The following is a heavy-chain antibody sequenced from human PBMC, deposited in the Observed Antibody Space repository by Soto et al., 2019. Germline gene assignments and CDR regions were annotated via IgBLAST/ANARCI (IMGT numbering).Heavy chain of an antibody. D-gene: IGHD2-15*01. CDR3: ALAHCSGGSCYPEWSDP. V-gene: IGHV2-5*01. CDR1: GFSLSTSGVG. J-gene: IGHJ5*02. Sequence: QITLKESGPTLVKPTQTLTLTCTFSGFSLSTSGVGVGWIRQPPGKALEWLALIYWNDDKRYSPSLKSKLTITKDPSKNQVVLTMTNMDPVDTATYYCALAHCSGGSCYPEWSDPWGQGTLVTVSS. CDR2: IYWNDDK.